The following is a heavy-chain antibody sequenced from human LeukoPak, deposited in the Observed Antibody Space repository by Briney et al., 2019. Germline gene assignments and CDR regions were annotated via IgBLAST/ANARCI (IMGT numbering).Heavy chain of an antibody. D-gene: IGHD1-7*01. CDR3: ASSITGTTSWFDP. J-gene: IGHJ5*02. V-gene: IGHV3-7*01. CDR1: GFTFSSYW. CDR2: IKQDGSEK. Sequence: GGSLRLSCAASGFTFSSYWMSWVRQAPGKGLEWVANIKQDGSEKYYVDSVKGRFTISRDNAKNSLYLQMNSLRAEDTAVYYCASSITGTTSWFDPWGQGTLVTVSS.